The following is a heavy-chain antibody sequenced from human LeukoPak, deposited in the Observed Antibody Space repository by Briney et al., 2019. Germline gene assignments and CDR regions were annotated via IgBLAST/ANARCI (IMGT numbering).Heavy chain of an antibody. CDR2: MNPNSGNT. V-gene: IGHV1-8*01. CDR1: GYTFTSYD. D-gene: IGHD3-10*01. CDR3: ARGLYGSGSYSGMDV. Sequence: ASVKVSCKASGYTFTSYDINWVRQATGQGLEWMGWMNPNSGNTGYAQKFQGRVTMTRNTSISTAYMELSRLRSDYTAVYYCARGLYGSGSYSGMDVWGQGTTVTVSS. J-gene: IGHJ6*02.